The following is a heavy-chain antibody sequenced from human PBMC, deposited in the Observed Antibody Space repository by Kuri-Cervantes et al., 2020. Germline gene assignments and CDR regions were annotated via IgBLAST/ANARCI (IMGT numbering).Heavy chain of an antibody. CDR2: ISYDGSNK. V-gene: IGHV3-30*18. D-gene: IGHD3-3*01. J-gene: IGHJ6*02. CDR1: GFTFSSYG. CDR3: AKGLQIFGVVIIRLYYYGMDV. Sequence: GESLKISCAASGFTFSSYGMHWVRQAPGKGLEWVAVISYDGSNKYYADSVKGRFTISRDNSKNTLYLQMNSLRAEDTAVYYCAKGLQIFGVVIIRLYYYGMDVWGQGTTVTVSS.